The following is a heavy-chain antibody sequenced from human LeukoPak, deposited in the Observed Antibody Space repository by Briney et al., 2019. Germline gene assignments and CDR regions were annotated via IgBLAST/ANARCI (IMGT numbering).Heavy chain of an antibody. V-gene: IGHV3-23*01. Sequence: PGGSLRLSCAASGFTFSSYGMSWVRQAPGKGLEWVSAISGSGGSTYYADSVKGRFTISRDNSKNTLYLQMNSLRAEDTAVYYSTGDPGYSNDAFDIWGQGTMVTVSS. CDR3: TGDPGYSNDAFDI. J-gene: IGHJ3*02. CDR1: GFTFSSYG. CDR2: ISGSGGST. D-gene: IGHD3-9*01.